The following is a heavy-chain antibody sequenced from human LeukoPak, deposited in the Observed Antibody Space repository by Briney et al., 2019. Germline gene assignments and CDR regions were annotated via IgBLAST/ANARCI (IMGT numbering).Heavy chain of an antibody. D-gene: IGHD3-10*01. J-gene: IGHJ4*02. CDR3: AREKDYYGSGNYYLFDY. CDR2: IWYDGSNK. CDR1: GFTFSSSG. Sequence: PGGSLRLSCAASGFTFSSSGMHWVRQAPGKGLEWVAVIWYDGSNKYYADSVKGRFTISRDNSKNTLYLQMNSLRAEDTAVYYCAREKDYYGSGNYYLFDYWGQGTLVTVSS. V-gene: IGHV3-33*01.